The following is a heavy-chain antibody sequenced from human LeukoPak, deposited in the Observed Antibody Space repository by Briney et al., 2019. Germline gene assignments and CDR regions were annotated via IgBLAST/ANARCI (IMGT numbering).Heavy chain of an antibody. V-gene: IGHV4-39*07. CDR1: GGSISISSHY. J-gene: IGHJ5*02. CDR3: ASQQQLVLLDWFDP. CDR2: IYYSGST. Sequence: SETLSLTCTVSGGSISISSHYWVWIRQPPGKGLEWIGSIYYSGSTYYNPSLKSRVTISVDTSKNQFSLKLSSVTAADTAVYYCASQQQLVLLDWFDPWGQGTLVTVSS. D-gene: IGHD6-13*01.